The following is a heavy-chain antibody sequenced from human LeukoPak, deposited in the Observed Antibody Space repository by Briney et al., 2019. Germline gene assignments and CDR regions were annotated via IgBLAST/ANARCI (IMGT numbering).Heavy chain of an antibody. Sequence: GGSLRLSCAAPGFTFSSYWMHWVRQAPGKGLVWVSRINSDGSSTSYADSVKGRFTISRDNAKNTLYLQMNSLRAEDTAVYYCARDGPSSFGYFDYWGQGTLVTVSS. V-gene: IGHV3-74*01. CDR1: GFTFSSYW. CDR2: INSDGSST. CDR3: ARDGPSSFGYFDY. J-gene: IGHJ4*02. D-gene: IGHD3-16*01.